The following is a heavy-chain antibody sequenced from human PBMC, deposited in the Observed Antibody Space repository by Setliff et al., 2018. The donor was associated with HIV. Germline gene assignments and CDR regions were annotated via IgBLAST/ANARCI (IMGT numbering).Heavy chain of an antibody. CDR1: GFTFTSYW. V-gene: IGHV3-7*01. CDR2: INQDGNEK. Sequence: PGGSLRLSCAASGFTFTSYWMIWVRQAPGKGLEWVANINQDGNEKNYVDSVKGRFTISRDNSKNTLYLQMNSLRAEDTAVYYCARDQWGYSYGYYYYYYMDVWGKGTTVTVSS. CDR3: ARDQWGYSYGYYYYYYMDV. D-gene: IGHD5-18*01. J-gene: IGHJ6*03.